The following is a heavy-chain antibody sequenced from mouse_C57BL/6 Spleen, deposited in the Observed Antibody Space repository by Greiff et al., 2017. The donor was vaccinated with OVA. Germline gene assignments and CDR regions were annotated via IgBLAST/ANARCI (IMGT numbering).Heavy chain of an antibody. J-gene: IGHJ1*03. Sequence: VQLQESGAELVRPGASVTLSCKASGYTFTDYEMHWVKQTPVHGLEWIGAIDPETGGTAYNQKFKGKAILTADKSSSTAYMELRSLTSEDSAVYYCTRSPYYYGSSYDWYFDVWGTGTTVTVSS. CDR1: GYTFTDYE. CDR3: TRSPYYYGSSYDWYFDV. D-gene: IGHD1-1*01. CDR2: IDPETGGT. V-gene: IGHV1-15*01.